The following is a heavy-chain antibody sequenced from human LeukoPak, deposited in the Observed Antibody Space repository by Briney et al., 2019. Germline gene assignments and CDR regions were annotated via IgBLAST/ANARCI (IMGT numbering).Heavy chain of an antibody. J-gene: IGHJ4*02. CDR2: IRSKTAGATT. Sequence: PGGSLRLSCAASGFTFTDASMSWVRQAPGKGLEWVGRIRSKTAGATTDYAAPVKGRFTISRDDSQNTVYLRMNSLTTEDTAVYFCAHRDTTMVRVDYWGQGTLVTVSS. CDR1: GFTFTDAS. V-gene: IGHV3-15*01. CDR3: AHRDTTMVRVDY. D-gene: IGHD5-18*01.